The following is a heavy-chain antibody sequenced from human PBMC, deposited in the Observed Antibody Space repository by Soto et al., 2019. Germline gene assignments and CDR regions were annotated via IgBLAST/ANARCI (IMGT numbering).Heavy chain of an antibody. CDR1: GFTFGDYA. CDR3: TRDPDIVVVPAAIPYYYGMDV. CDR2: IRSKAYGGTT. Sequence: PGGSLRLSCTASGFTFGDYAMSWFRQAPGKGLEWVGFIRSKAYGGTTEYAASVKGRFTISRDDSKSIAYLQMNSLKTEDTAVYYCTRDPDIVVVPAAIPYYYGMDVWGQGTTVTVS. J-gene: IGHJ6*02. D-gene: IGHD2-2*01. V-gene: IGHV3-49*03.